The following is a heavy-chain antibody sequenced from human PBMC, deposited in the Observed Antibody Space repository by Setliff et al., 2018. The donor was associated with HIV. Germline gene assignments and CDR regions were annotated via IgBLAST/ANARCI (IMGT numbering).Heavy chain of an antibody. CDR2: VSPSGDAT. J-gene: IGHJ3*01. CDR3: AKPCYDYVWRPDRDAFDL. Sequence: GGSLRLSCAASGFTFSDYYMSWIRQAPGKGLEWVSTVSPSGDATYYADSVKGRFTISRDNYKNTLYLQVNSLRAEDTAIYYCAKPCYDYVWRPDRDAFDLWGQGTMVTVSS. D-gene: IGHD3-16*01. CDR1: GFTFSDYY. V-gene: IGHV3-23*01.